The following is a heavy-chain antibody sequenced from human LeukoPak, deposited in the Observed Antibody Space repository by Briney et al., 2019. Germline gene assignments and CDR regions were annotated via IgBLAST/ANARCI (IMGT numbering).Heavy chain of an antibody. Sequence: PSETLSLTCAVSGGSISSGGYSWSRIRQPPGKGLEWIGYIYHSGNTYYNPSLKSRVTISVDTSKNQFSLKLSSVTAADTAVYYCAKRIRSDWYFDFWAQGTLVTVSS. D-gene: IGHD6-19*01. J-gene: IGHJ4*02. CDR1: GGSISSGGYS. CDR3: AKRIRSDWYFDF. V-gene: IGHV4-30-2*03. CDR2: IYHSGNT.